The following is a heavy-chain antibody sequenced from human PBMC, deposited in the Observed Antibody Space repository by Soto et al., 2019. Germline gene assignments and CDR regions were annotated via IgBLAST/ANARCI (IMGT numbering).Heavy chain of an antibody. CDR1: GGSISSYY. D-gene: IGHD2-2*01. V-gene: IGHV4-59*01. Sequence: SETLSLTCTVSGGSISSYYWSWIRQPPGKGLEWIGYIYYSGSTNYNPSLKSRVTISVDTSKNQFSLKLSSVTAADTAVYYCARLLYIVVVPAAPNYYYYMDVWGKGTTVTVSS. J-gene: IGHJ6*03. CDR3: ARLLYIVVVPAAPNYYYYMDV. CDR2: IYYSGST.